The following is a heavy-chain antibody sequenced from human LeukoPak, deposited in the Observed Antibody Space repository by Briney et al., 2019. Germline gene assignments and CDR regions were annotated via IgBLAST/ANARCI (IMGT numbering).Heavy chain of an antibody. V-gene: IGHV3-23*01. J-gene: IGHJ4*02. Sequence: PGGSLRLSCAASGFTFSSSAMSWVRQVPGKGLEWVSGISASGGSTSYADSVRGRFTISRDFSWNAVYLQMSSLRVEDTAEYFCAKAIDNRGYYFERGADFWGQGTMVTVSS. CDR3: AKAIDNRGYYFERGADF. D-gene: IGHD3-22*01. CDR1: GFTFSSSA. CDR2: ISASGGST.